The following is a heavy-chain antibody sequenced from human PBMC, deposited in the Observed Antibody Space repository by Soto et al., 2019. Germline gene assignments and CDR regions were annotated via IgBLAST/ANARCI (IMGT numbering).Heavy chain of an antibody. J-gene: IGHJ6*02. D-gene: IGHD3-22*01. Sequence: EVQLVESGGGLVKPGGSLRLSCAASGFTFSSYSMNWVRQAPGKGLEWVSSISSSSSYIYYADSVKGRFTISRDNAKNSLYLQMNSLRAEDTAVYYCARDLVTMIVVVGLDVWGQGTTVTVSS. V-gene: IGHV3-21*01. CDR3: ARDLVTMIVVVGLDV. CDR2: ISSSSSYI. CDR1: GFTFSSYS.